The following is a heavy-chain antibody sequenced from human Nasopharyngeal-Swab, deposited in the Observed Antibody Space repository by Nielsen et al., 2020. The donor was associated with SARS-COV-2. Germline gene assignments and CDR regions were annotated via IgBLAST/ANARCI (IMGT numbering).Heavy chain of an antibody. D-gene: IGHD3-10*01. J-gene: IGHJ3*01. Sequence: SETLSLTCSVSGGSISSGDYYWSWIRQPPGKGLEWIGHIYYTGSTHYNPPLKSRVTISADTPKNQFSLNLNSVAAADTAVYYCARGTNYYGSGDFWGQGTMVTVSS. CDR3: ARGTNYYGSGDF. CDR2: IYYTGST. V-gene: IGHV4-61*08. CDR1: GGSISSGDYY.